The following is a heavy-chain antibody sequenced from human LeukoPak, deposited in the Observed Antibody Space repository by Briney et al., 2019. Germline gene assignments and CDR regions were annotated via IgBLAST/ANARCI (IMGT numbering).Heavy chain of an antibody. Sequence: ASVTVSCKGTGSTFTSYGISWVRQAHAQGHGWVGLISAYNGNTNYAQKLQGRVTMTTNTSTSTAYMELRSLRSDGTAVYYCAREDCSGGSCYRFEYWGQGTLVTVP. J-gene: IGHJ4*02. D-gene: IGHD2-15*01. V-gene: IGHV1-18*01. CDR1: GSTFTSYG. CDR2: ISAYNGNT. CDR3: AREDCSGGSCYRFEY.